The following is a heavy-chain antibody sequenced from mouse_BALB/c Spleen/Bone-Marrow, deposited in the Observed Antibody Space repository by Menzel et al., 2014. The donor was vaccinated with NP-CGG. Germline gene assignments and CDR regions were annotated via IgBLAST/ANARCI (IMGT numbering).Heavy chain of an antibody. V-gene: IGHV2-6-7*01. Sequence: QVQLKHSGPGLVAPPQSLSITCTVSGFSLTGYGVNWVRQPPGKGLEWLGMIWGDGSTDYNSALKSRLSISKDNSKSQVFLKMNSLQTDDTARYYCAREPHYYAMDYWGQGTSVTVSS. CDR3: AREPHYYAMDY. J-gene: IGHJ4*01. CDR2: IWGDGST. CDR1: GFSLTGYG.